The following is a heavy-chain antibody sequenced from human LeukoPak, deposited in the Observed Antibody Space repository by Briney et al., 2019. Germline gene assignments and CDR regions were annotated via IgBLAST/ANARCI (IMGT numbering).Heavy chain of an antibody. Sequence: SVRVSCTASGGTFSSYAISWVRQAPGQGLEWMGGIIPIFGTANYAQKFQGRVTITADESTSTAYMELSSLRSEDTAVYYCASKRGYSYGYFLGWGQGTLVTVSS. J-gene: IGHJ4*02. CDR2: IIPIFGTA. V-gene: IGHV1-69*01. CDR3: ASKRGYSYGYFLG. D-gene: IGHD5-18*01. CDR1: GGTFSSYA.